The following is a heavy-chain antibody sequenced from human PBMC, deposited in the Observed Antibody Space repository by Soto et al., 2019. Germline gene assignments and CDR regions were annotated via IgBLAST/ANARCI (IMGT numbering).Heavy chain of an antibody. CDR2: LNPGSGDT. D-gene: IGHD3-16*01. CDR1: GYTFTNYD. Sequence: QVQLVQSGAEIRKPGASVRVSCKASGYTFTNYDVNWVRQVPGQGLEWMGWLNPGSGDTGYAQKFRGRVTMTRNTSIGTAYMELSSLRSGDTAIYYCARMASFGTLNWFDPWGQGPLVTVSS. J-gene: IGHJ5*02. CDR3: ARMASFGTLNWFDP. V-gene: IGHV1-8*01.